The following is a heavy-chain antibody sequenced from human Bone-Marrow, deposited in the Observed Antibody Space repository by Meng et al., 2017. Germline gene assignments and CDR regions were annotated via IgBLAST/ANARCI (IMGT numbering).Heavy chain of an antibody. J-gene: IGHJ4*02. V-gene: IGHV3-15*01. D-gene: IGHD6-13*01. CDR2: IKRNSDGGTI. CDR3: ATGAAAADH. CDR1: GLSFTDAW. Sequence: GESLKISCVASGLSFTDAWMSWVRQAPGKGLEWVGRIKRNSDGGTIDYAAPVKGRFTISRDDSKNTLYLQMNSLITEDTAVYFCATGAAAADHWGQGILVTVSS.